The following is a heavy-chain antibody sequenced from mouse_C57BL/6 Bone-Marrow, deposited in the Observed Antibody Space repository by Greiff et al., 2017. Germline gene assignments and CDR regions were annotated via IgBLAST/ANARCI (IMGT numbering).Heavy chain of an antibody. Sequence: EVQLQQSGAELVKPGASVKLSCTASGFNIKDYYMHWVKQRTEQGLAWIGRIDPADGETKYAPKFQGQATITADTSSNTAYLQLSSLTSEDTAVYYCARRDGTYYFDYWGRGNALTVSS. CDR2: IDPADGET. D-gene: IGHD2-3*01. CDR3: ARRDGTYYFDY. CDR1: GFNIKDYY. V-gene: IGHV14-2*01. J-gene: IGHJ2*01.